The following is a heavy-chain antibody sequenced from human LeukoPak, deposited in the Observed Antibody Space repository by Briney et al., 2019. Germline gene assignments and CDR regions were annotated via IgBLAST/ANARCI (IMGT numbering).Heavy chain of an antibody. Sequence: SETLSLTCTVSGGSISSYYWSWIRQPPGKGLEWIGSIYYSGSTYYNPSLKSRVTISVDTSKNQFSLKLSSVTAADTAVYYCARDPGWAAAAYNWFDPWGQGTLVTVSS. V-gene: IGHV4-59*12. J-gene: IGHJ5*02. CDR3: ARDPGWAAAAYNWFDP. CDR1: GGSISSYY. CDR2: IYYSGST. D-gene: IGHD6-13*01.